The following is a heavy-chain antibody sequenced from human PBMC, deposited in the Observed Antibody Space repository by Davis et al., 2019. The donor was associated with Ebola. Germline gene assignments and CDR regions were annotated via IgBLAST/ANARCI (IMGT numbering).Heavy chain of an antibody. D-gene: IGHD3-16*01. V-gene: IGHV1-3*04. CDR2: INIRNGHT. CDR1: GYGFGAYV. CDR3: ARGINVDLGSRGIYKLDY. J-gene: IGHJ4*02. Sequence: AASVKVSCKASGYGFGAYVIHWVSQAPGQRPEWVGCINIRNGHTKLSQRMHERVTLTRDTSATPAYMELTGLRPEATAVYYCARGINVDLGSRGIYKLDYWGQGTLVAVSS.